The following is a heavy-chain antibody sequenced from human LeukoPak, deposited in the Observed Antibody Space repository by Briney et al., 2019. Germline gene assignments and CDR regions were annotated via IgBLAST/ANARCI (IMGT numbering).Heavy chain of an antibody. D-gene: IGHD4-17*01. CDR2: FSWNSGSI. CDR1: GFTFDDYA. J-gene: IGHJ3*02. Sequence: SLRLSCAASGFTFDDYAMHWVRQAPGKGLEWGSGFSWNSGSIGYADSVKGRFTISRDNAKNSLYLQMNSLRAEDTALYYCAKDTGGKTVTSAFDIWGQGTMVTVSS. V-gene: IGHV3-9*01. CDR3: AKDTGGKTVTSAFDI.